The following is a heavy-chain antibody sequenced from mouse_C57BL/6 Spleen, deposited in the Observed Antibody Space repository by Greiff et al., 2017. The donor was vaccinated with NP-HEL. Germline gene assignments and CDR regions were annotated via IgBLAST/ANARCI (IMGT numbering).Heavy chain of an antibody. CDR1: GYTFTSYG. J-gene: IGHJ3*01. D-gene: IGHD1-1*01. Sequence: QVQLKQSGAELARPGASVKLSCKASGYTFTSYGISWVKQRTGQGLEWIGEIYPRSGNTYYNEKFKGKATLTADKSSSTAYMELRSLTSEDSAVYFCALITTVVATPWFAYWGQGTLVTVSA. V-gene: IGHV1-81*01. CDR3: ALITTVVATPWFAY. CDR2: IYPRSGNT.